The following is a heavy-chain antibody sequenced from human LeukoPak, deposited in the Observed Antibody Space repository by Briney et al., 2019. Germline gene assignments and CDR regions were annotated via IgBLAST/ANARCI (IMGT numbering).Heavy chain of an antibody. Sequence: GGSLRLSCAASGFTFSSYEMNWVRQAQGKGVEWVSYISIIGLTIYYADSVKGRFTISRDNAENSLYLQMSSLRAEDTAVYYCARESWATDYWGQGTLVTVSS. J-gene: IGHJ4*02. CDR3: ARESWATDY. CDR1: GFTFSSYE. V-gene: IGHV3-48*03. CDR2: ISIIGLTI. D-gene: IGHD3-10*01.